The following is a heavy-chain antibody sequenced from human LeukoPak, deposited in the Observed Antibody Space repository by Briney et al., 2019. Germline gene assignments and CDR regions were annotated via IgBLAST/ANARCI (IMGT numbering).Heavy chain of an antibody. J-gene: IGHJ6*02. D-gene: IGHD6-19*01. Sequence: PGGSLSLSCSAYGFTFNSYWMGWVATAPGQGREGLTNIKRDGTEKYYVDSVKGRFTISRNNAKNSRYLQMKSLRAEDTAVYYCARDQSHSSGWYVHYYYGMDVWGQGTTVTVSS. V-gene: IGHV3-7*01. CDR3: ARDQSHSSGWYVHYYYGMDV. CDR1: GFTFNSYW. CDR2: IKRDGTEK.